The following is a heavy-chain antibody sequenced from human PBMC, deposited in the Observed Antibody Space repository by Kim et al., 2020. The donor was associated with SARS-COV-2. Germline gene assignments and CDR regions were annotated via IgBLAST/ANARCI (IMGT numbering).Heavy chain of an antibody. CDR2: IYPGDSDT. J-gene: IGHJ3*02. V-gene: IGHV5-51*01. CDR1: GYSFTSYW. D-gene: IGHD2-2*02. Sequence: GESLKISCKGSGYSFTSYWIGWVRQMPGKGLEWMGIIYPGDSDTRYSPSFQGQVTISADKSISTAYLQWSSLKASDTAMYYCARCTSGGGTSCYRSAFDIWGQGTMVTVSS. CDR3: ARCTSGGGTSCYRSAFDI.